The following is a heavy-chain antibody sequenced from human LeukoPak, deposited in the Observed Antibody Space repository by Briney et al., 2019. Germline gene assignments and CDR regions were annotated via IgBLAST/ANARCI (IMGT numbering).Heavy chain of an antibody. V-gene: IGHV1-18*01. CDR1: GYTFTSYG. D-gene: IGHD5-24*01. CDR2: ISAYSGNT. Sequence: ASVKVSCKASGYTFTSYGISWVRQAPGQGLAWMGWISAYSGNTNYAQRLQGRVTMTTDTSTSTAYMELRSLRSDDTAVYYCARDNSVRDEAWWFNPWGQGTLVTVSS. CDR3: ARDNSVRDEAWWFNP. J-gene: IGHJ5*02.